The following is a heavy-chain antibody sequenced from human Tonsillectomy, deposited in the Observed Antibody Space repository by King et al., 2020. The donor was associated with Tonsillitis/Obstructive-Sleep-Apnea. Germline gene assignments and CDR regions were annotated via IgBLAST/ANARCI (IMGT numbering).Heavy chain of an antibody. Sequence: VQLVESGGGLVQPGGSLRLSCAPSGFTFTSYAVSWVRQAPGKGLEWVSGISGGGGSTYYADSVKGRFTISRDNSKNTLYLQMNSLRAEDTAVYYCAKTPYSRSYYDYYMDVWGKGTTVTVSS. CDR2: ISGGGGST. D-gene: IGHD6-6*01. V-gene: IGHV3-23*04. CDR1: GFTFTSYA. CDR3: AKTPYSRSYYDYYMDV. J-gene: IGHJ6*03.